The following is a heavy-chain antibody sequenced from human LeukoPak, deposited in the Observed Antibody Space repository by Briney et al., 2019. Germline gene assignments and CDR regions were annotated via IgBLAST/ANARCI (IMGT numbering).Heavy chain of an antibody. CDR2: ISYDGSNK. CDR1: GFTFNSYA. CDR3: ARGRIMTTATGRLDF. D-gene: IGHD4-17*01. V-gene: IGHV3-30-3*01. J-gene: IGHJ4*02. Sequence: GRSLRLSCAASGFTFNSYAMHWVRQAPGKGLEWVALISYDGSNKYYADSVKGRFTISRDNSKNTLYLQMNSLRAEDTALYYCARGRIMTTATGRLDFWGQGNLVTVSS.